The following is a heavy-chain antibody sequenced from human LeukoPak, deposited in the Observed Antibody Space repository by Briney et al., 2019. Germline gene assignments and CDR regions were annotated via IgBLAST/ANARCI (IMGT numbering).Heavy chain of an antibody. Sequence: ASVKVSCKASGYTFTGYYMHWVRQAPGQGLEWMGWMNPNSGNTGYAQKFQGRVTMTRNTSISTAYMELSSLRSEDTAVYYCAIPGWGYSSSWTAAIYYYYGMDVWGQGTTVTVSS. J-gene: IGHJ6*02. V-gene: IGHV1-8*02. D-gene: IGHD6-13*01. CDR1: GYTFTGYY. CDR2: MNPNSGNT. CDR3: AIPGWGYSSSWTAAIYYYYGMDV.